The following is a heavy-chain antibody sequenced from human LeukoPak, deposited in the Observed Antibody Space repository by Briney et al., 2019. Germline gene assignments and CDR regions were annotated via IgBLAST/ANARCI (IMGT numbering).Heavy chain of an antibody. CDR3: AKGSSSYYYYYMDV. Sequence: GRSLRLSCAASGFTFSSYGMHWVRQAPGKGLEWVAVIWYDGSNKYYADSAKGRFTISRDNSKNTLYLQMNSLRAEDTAVYYCAKGSSSYYYYYMDVWGKGTTVTVSS. CDR2: IWYDGSNK. V-gene: IGHV3-33*06. D-gene: IGHD6-6*01. CDR1: GFTFSSYG. J-gene: IGHJ6*03.